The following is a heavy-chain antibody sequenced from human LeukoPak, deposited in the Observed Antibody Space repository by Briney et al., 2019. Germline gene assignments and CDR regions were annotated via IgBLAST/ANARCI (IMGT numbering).Heavy chain of an antibody. CDR3: ARDSEGYCSGGSCYFDY. CDR2: IIPIFGTA. V-gene: IGHV1-69*05. J-gene: IGHJ4*02. CDR1: GGTFSSYA. D-gene: IGHD2-15*01. Sequence: GSSVKVSCKXSGGTFSSYAISWVRQAPGQGLEWMGRIIPIFGTANYAQKFQGRVTITTDESTSTAYMELSSLRSEDTAVYYCARDSEGYCSGGSCYFDYWGQGTLVTVSS.